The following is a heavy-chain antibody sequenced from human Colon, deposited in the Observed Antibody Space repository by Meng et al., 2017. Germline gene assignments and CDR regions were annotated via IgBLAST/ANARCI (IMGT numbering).Heavy chain of an antibody. Sequence: QVQLQESGPGLVKPSQTLSLTCTISNGSINSADYYWNWIHQPPGKGPEWLGYIHSSGNTCYTPSLKSRLAMSLDTSKNQFSLRLTSVTAADTAVYYCARNPVIPDARTFDFWGQGALVTVSS. V-gene: IGHV4-30-4*01. CDR2: IHSSGNT. CDR1: NGSINSADYY. D-gene: IGHD2-2*01. J-gene: IGHJ4*02. CDR3: ARNPVIPDARTFDF.